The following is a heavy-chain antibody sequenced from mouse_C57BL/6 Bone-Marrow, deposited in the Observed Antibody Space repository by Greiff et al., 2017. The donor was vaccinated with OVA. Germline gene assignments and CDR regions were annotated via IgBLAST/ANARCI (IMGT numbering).Heavy chain of an antibody. Sequence: VQLVESGAELVRPGASVKLSCKASGYTFTDYYIHWVQQRPGQGLEWIARIYPGGGNTYYNEKFKGKATLTAEKASSTAYLQLSSLTSEDSAVYFCARRWDVDYWGQGTTLTVSS. CDR3: ARRWDVDY. V-gene: IGHV1-76*01. CDR2: IYPGGGNT. J-gene: IGHJ2*01. D-gene: IGHD4-1*01. CDR1: GYTFTDYY.